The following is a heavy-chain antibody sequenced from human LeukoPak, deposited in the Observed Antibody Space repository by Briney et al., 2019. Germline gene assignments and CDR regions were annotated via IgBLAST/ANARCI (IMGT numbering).Heavy chain of an antibody. CDR2: MYHRGST. V-gene: IGHV4-38-2*01. D-gene: IGHD4-11*01. CDR1: GHSISIGYY. J-gene: IGHJ6*03. CDR3: ARHRGDNSNPGYYFYYMDV. Sequence: SETLSLTCSVSGHSISIGYYWGWIRQPPGKGRGWIGTMYHRGSTSYNPSLKSRVTMSGDTSKNHFSLKLSSVIAADAAVYYCARHRGDNSNPGYYFYYMDVWGKGTTVTVSS.